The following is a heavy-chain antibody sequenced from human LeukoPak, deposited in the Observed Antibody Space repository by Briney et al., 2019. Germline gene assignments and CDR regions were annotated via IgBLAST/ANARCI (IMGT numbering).Heavy chain of an antibody. CDR3: TTVDYYDSSGYYSDFDY. Sequence: PGRSLRLSCAASGFTFSSYTMSWVRQAPGKGLEWVGRIKSKTDGGTTDYAAPVKGRFTISRDDSKNTLYLQMNSLKTEDTAVYYCTTVDYYDSSGYYSDFDYWGQGTLVTVSS. V-gene: IGHV3-15*01. CDR1: GFTFSSYT. J-gene: IGHJ4*02. CDR2: IKSKTDGGTT. D-gene: IGHD3-22*01.